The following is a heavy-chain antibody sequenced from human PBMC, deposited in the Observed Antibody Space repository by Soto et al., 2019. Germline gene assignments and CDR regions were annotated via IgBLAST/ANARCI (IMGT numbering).Heavy chain of an antibody. CDR1: GFTFSSYS. CDR3: ARGVTTGSRDYYYGMDV. D-gene: IGHD4-17*01. J-gene: IGHJ6*02. V-gene: IGHV3-48*02. Sequence: GGSLRLSCAASGFTFSSYSMNWVRQAPGKGLEWVSYISSSSSTIYYADSVKGRFTISRDNAKNSLYLQMNSLRDEDTAVYYCARGVTTGSRDYYYGMDVWGQGTTVTVSS. CDR2: ISSSSSTI.